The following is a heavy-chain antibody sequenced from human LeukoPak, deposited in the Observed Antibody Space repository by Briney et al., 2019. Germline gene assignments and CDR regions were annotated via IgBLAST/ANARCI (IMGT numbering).Heavy chain of an antibody. CDR3: ARDHSSGGSCLNWFDP. J-gene: IGHJ5*02. Sequence: ASVKVSCKASGYTFTSYGISWVRQAPGQGLEWMGWISAYNGNTNYAQKLQGRVTMTTDTSTSTAYMELRSLRSDDTAVYYCARDHSSGGSCLNWFDPWGQGTLVTVSS. D-gene: IGHD2-15*01. CDR2: ISAYNGNT. V-gene: IGHV1-18*01. CDR1: GYTFTSYG.